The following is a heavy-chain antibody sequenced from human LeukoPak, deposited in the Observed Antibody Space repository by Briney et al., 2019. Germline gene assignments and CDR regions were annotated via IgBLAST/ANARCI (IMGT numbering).Heavy chain of an antibody. J-gene: IGHJ4*02. CDR1: GFTFSSYW. Sequence: GGSLRLSCAASGFTFSSYWMHWVRQAPGKGLVWVSRINGDVSSTHYAYSVKGRFTISRDNAKNTLSLQMNSLRAEDTAVYYCARGYYDSSGYYVPFDYWGQGTLVTVSS. CDR2: INGDVSST. D-gene: IGHD3-22*01. CDR3: ARGYYDSSGYYVPFDY. V-gene: IGHV3-74*01.